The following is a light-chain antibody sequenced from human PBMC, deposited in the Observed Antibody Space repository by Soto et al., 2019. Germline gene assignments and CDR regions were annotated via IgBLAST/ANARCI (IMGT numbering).Light chain of an antibody. J-gene: IGKJ5*01. V-gene: IGKV1-27*01. CDR3: QEYKSAPRVT. CDR1: QGINNF. CDR2: AAS. Sequence: DIPLTQSPSSLSASVGDRVTITSRASQGINNFLAWYQQKPGKVPKLLMYAASTLQSGVPSRFSGSGSGTDFTLTISSLQPEDVATYYCQEYKSAPRVTFGPGTRLEIK.